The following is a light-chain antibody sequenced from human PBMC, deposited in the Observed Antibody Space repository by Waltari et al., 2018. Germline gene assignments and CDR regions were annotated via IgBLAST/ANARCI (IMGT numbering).Light chain of an antibody. Sequence: VMTQSPVSLSVTLGQAASISCKSSQSLVPVDGNTYLNWFHQRPGQSPRRLIYWVFNRDSGVPDRFSGSGSGTDVTLRMSRVEAEDFGVYYCMQGTRWPYTFRQGTQLDIK. V-gene: IGKV2-30*02. CDR1: QSLVPVDGNTY. CDR3: MQGTRWPYT. J-gene: IGKJ2*01. CDR2: WVF.